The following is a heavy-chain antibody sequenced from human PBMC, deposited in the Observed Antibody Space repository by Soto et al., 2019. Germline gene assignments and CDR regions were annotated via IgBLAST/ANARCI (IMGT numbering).Heavy chain of an antibody. Sequence: SGPTLVNPTQTLTLTCTFSGFSLSTSGVGVGWIRQPPGKALEWLALIYWDDDEHSSPSLKTRLTITKDTSKNQVVLTMTNMDPVDTATSQCARLPAVAAPQFVYGMDVWGHGTTVTVSS. CDR3: ARLPAVAAPQFVYGMDV. V-gene: IGHV2-5*02. D-gene: IGHD6-19*01. CDR2: IYWDDDE. J-gene: IGHJ6*02. CDR1: GFSLSTSGVG.